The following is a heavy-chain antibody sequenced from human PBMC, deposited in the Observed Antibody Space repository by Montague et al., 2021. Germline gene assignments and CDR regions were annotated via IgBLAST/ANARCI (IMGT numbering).Heavy chain of an antibody. V-gene: IGHV3-21*01. J-gene: IGHJ6*02. Sequence: SLRRSCAGSGFTFDSYDMNWVRQAPGKGLEWVSSTSGRSTYIYYGDSMKGRVIISRDNAKNSLHLQMNSLRVEDTAIYYCARQEYGLDVWGQGTTVTVSS. CDR3: ARQEYGLDV. CDR2: TSGRSTYI. CDR1: GFTFDSYD.